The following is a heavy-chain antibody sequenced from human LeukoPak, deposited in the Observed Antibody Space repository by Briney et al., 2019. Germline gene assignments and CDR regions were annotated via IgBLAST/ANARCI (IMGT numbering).Heavy chain of an antibody. V-gene: IGHV3-30-3*01. Sequence: GGSLRLSCAASGFTFSSYVMHWVRQAPGKGLEWVAVISYDGSNKYYADSVKGRFTISRDNSKNTLYLQMNSLRAEDTAVYYCATPVRRTAMGDYFDYWGQGTLVTVSS. CDR2: ISYDGSNK. CDR1: GFTFSSYV. J-gene: IGHJ4*02. CDR3: ATPVRRTAMGDYFDY. D-gene: IGHD5-18*01.